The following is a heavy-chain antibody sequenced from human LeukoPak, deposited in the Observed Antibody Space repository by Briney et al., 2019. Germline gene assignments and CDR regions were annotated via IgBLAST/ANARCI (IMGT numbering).Heavy chain of an antibody. CDR1: GFAFSSYN. CDR3: ARRPYSDTSGRLSDV. V-gene: IGHV3-48*02. CDR2: IGSSGSPT. Sequence: GGCLRLSCAASGFAFSSYNMKWVRQAPGKGLEWISYIGSSGSPTHYADSVRGRFTISRDNAKNSLYLQMNSLRDDDTALYYCARRPYSDTSGRLSDVWGQGTTVTVSS. J-gene: IGHJ6*02. D-gene: IGHD3-22*01.